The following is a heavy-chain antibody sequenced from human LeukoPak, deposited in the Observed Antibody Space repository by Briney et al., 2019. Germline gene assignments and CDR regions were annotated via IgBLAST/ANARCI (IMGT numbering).Heavy chain of an antibody. D-gene: IGHD3-10*01. CDR1: GGSITSHC. J-gene: IGHJ5*01. V-gene: IGHV4-59*11. CDR2: IHYSGST. CDR3: ARLVWLGESPGSWFDS. Sequence: PSETLSLTCSVSGGSITSHCWSWIRQPPGKGLEWVGYIHYSGSTNYNPSLKRRVTMSPDTSKNQSFLKLNSVTAADTAVYYCARLVWLGESPGSWFDSWGQGTLVTVSS.